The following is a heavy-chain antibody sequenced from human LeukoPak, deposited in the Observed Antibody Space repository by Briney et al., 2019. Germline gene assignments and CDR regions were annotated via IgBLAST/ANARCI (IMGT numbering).Heavy chain of an antibody. Sequence: ASVKISCKVSGYTFTDYYMHWVQQAPGKGLEWMGLVDPEDGETIYAEKFQGRVTITTDTSTDTAYIELSSLRSEDTAVYYCATQYYYDSSGYYWGQGTLVTVSS. CDR3: ATQYYYDSSGYY. CDR1: GYTFTDYY. J-gene: IGHJ4*02. V-gene: IGHV1-69-2*01. D-gene: IGHD3-22*01. CDR2: VDPEDGET.